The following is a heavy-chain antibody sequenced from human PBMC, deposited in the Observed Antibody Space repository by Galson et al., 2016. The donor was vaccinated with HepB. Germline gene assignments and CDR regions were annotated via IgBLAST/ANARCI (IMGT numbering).Heavy chain of an antibody. Sequence: QSGAEVKKPGESLKISCTGSGYNFNKYWIAWVRQMPGKGLEWMGIIYPGDSDTRYGPSFQGQVTISADKSISTGYLQWSSLKSSDTAIYFCARGEGGGWSLDSWGQGTLVTVSS. CDR1: GYNFNKYW. CDR3: ARGEGGGWSLDS. J-gene: IGHJ4*02. V-gene: IGHV5-51*01. D-gene: IGHD2-15*01. CDR2: IYPGDSDT.